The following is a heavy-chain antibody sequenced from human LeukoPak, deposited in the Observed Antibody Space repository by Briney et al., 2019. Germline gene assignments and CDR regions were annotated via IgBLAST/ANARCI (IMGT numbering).Heavy chain of an antibody. J-gene: IGHJ4*02. D-gene: IGHD3-9*01. V-gene: IGHV1-18*01. CDR3: ARPYYDILTGYYTDY. CDR2: ISAYNGNT. CDR1: GYTFTSYG. Sequence: ASVKVSCKASGYTFTSYGISWVRQAPGQGLEWMGWISAYNGNTNYAQKLQGRVTMTTDTSTSTAYMELRSLRSDDTAVYYCARPYYDILTGYYTDYWGQGTLVTVSS.